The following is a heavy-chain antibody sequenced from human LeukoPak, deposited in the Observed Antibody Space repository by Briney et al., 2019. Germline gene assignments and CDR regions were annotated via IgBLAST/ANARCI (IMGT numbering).Heavy chain of an antibody. J-gene: IGHJ4*02. Sequence: PGGSLTLSCVVSGFPFSIYEMNWVRQAPGKGLEWVSNIGSSGTTLYYADSVKGRFSISRDNAKSSLYLQMNSLRVEDTAVYYCALLAVASHSDYWGQGALVTVSS. D-gene: IGHD6-19*01. V-gene: IGHV3-48*03. CDR1: GFPFSIYE. CDR2: IGSSGTTL. CDR3: ALLAVASHSDY.